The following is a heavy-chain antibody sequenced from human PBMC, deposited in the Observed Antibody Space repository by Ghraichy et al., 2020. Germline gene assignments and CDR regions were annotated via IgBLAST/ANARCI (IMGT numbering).Heavy chain of an antibody. V-gene: IGHV3-23*01. CDR2: ISGSGGST. CDR3: AKVDTAMVYYYYGMDV. J-gene: IGHJ6*02. Sequence: GGSLRLSCAASGFTFSSYAMSWVRQAPGKGLEWVSAISGSGGSTYYADSVKGRFTISRDNSKNTLYLQMNSLRAEDTAVYYCAKVDTAMVYYYYGMDVWGQGTTVTVSS. D-gene: IGHD5-18*01. CDR1: GFTFSSYA.